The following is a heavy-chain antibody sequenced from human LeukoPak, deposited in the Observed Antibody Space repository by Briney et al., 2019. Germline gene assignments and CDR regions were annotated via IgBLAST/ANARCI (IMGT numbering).Heavy chain of an antibody. Sequence: SETLSLTCTVSGGSISGYYWSWIRQPPGKGLEWIGYIYYSGSTTNYNPSLKSRVTISVDTSKNQLSLRLSSVTAADTAVYYCVSDTDDKGAFDMWGQGTMVTVSS. CDR2: IYYSGSTT. D-gene: IGHD3-22*01. V-gene: IGHV4-59*01. J-gene: IGHJ3*02. CDR3: VSDTDDKGAFDM. CDR1: GGSISGYY.